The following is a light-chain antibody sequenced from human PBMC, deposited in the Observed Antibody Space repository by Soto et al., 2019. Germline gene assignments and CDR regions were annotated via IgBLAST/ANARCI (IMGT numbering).Light chain of an antibody. CDR1: QSVSSN. CDR3: QQSYTTPQT. CDR2: GAS. V-gene: IGKV3-15*01. J-gene: IGKJ1*01. Sequence: EIVMTQSPGTLSVSPGERATLSCRASQSVSSNLAWYQQKPGQAPRLLIYGASTRATGIPARFSGRGSGTEFTLTISSLQSEDFATYYCQQSYTTPQTFGQGTKVDIK.